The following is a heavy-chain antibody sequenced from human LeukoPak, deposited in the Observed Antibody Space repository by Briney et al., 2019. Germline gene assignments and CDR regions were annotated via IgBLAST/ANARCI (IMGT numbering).Heavy chain of an antibody. CDR2: IFSGSST. CDR3: TTEGDGYYDSSGYYAGL. D-gene: IGHD3-22*01. Sequence: PGGSLRLPCSASGFTVSSNYMSWVRQAPGEGLERGTGIFSGSSTYYANPVKGRLTISRVNSKNTLFPQMNSLRAGAPAVYYCTTEGDGYYDSSGYYAGLWGRGTLVTVSS. J-gene: IGHJ2*01. V-gene: IGHV3-53*01. CDR1: GFTVSSNY.